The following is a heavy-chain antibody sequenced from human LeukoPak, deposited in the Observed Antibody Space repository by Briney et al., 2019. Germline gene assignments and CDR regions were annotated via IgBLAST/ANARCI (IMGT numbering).Heavy chain of an antibody. V-gene: IGHV3-30*18. CDR3: AKEHDYYDSSGYYRPMPDY. CDR2: ISYDGSNK. D-gene: IGHD3-22*01. J-gene: IGHJ4*02. CDR1: GLTFSSYG. Sequence: PGGSLRLSCAASGLTFSSYGMHWVRQAPGKGLEWVAVISYDGSNKYYADSVKGRFTISRDNSKNTLYLQMNSLRAEDTAVYYCAKEHDYYDSSGYYRPMPDYWGQGTLVTVSS.